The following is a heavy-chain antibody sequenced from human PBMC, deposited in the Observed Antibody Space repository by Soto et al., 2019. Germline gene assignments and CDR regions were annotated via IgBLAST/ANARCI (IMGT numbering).Heavy chain of an antibody. CDR3: ARDRKRALQYVIGRSYNWFDP. CDR2: INPSGGST. Sequence: ASVKVSCKASGYTFTSYYMHWVRQAPGQGLEWMGIINPSGGSTSYAQKFQGRVTMTRDTSTSTVYMELSSLRSEDTAVYYCARDRKRALQYVIGRSYNWFDPWGQGTPVTVSS. J-gene: IGHJ5*02. V-gene: IGHV1-46*01. CDR1: GYTFTSYY. D-gene: IGHD4-4*01.